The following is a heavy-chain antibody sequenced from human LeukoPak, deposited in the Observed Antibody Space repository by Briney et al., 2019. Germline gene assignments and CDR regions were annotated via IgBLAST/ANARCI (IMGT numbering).Heavy chain of an antibody. CDR3: ASSITGEGY. V-gene: IGHV3-64*01. D-gene: IGHD3-16*01. CDR2: ISSNGGST. J-gene: IGHJ4*02. Sequence: GGSLRLSCAASGFTFSSYAMHWVRQAPGKGLEYVSAISSNGGSTYYANSVKGRFTISRDNSKNTLYLQMGSLRAEDMAVYYCASSITGEGYWGQGTLVIVSS. CDR1: GFTFSSYA.